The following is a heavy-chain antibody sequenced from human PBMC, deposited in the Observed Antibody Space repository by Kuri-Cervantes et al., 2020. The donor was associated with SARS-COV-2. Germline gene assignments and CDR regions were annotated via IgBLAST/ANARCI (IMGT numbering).Heavy chain of an antibody. D-gene: IGHD3-10*01. J-gene: IGHJ4*02. CDR2: ISGSGGSK. CDR3: ARVEGSGSYTY. Sequence: GESLKISCAASGFTFSSYAMSWVRQAPGKGLEWVSAISGSGGSKYYADSVKGRFTISRDNSKNTLYLQMNSLRAEDTAVYYCARVEGSGSYTYWGQGTLVTVSS. CDR1: GFTFSSYA. V-gene: IGHV3-23*01.